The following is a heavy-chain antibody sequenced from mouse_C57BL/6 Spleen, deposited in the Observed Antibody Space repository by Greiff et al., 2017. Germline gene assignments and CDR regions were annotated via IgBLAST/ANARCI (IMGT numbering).Heavy chain of an antibody. V-gene: IGHV1-50*01. D-gene: IGHD2-1*01. J-gene: IGHJ4*01. Sequence: QVQLQQPGAELVKPGASVKLSCKASGYTFTSYWMQWVKQRPGQGLEWIGGIDPSDSYTNYNQKFKGKATLTVDTSSSTAYMQLSSLTSEDSAVYYGARTGIYYGNLGAMDYWGQGTSVTVSS. CDR1: GYTFTSYW. CDR3: ARTGIYYGNLGAMDY. CDR2: IDPSDSYT.